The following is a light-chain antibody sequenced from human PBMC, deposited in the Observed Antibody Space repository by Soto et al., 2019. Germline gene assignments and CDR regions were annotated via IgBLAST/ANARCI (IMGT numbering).Light chain of an antibody. CDR3: SSHAGSKRV. CDR2: EVS. J-gene: IGLJ1*01. CDR1: SSDVGGYNY. V-gene: IGLV2-8*01. Sequence: QSVLTRAPSSSGSPGQSVAISCTGTSSDVGGYNYVSWYQQHPAKAPKLMIYEVSKRPSGVPDRFSGSKSGNTASLTVSGLQAEDEADYYCSSHAGSKRVFGTGTKVTVL.